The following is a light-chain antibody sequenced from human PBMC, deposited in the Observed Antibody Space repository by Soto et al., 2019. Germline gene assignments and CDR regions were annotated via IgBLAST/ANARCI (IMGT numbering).Light chain of an antibody. CDR1: QGISSA. CDR3: QQFKSYPLT. CDR2: DAF. J-gene: IGKJ4*01. Sequence: AIQLTQSPSSLSASVGDRVTITCRASQGISSALAWYQQKPGKAPDLLIYDAFSLQNGVPSRFSGSGAGTDFTLTISSLQPEEFATYYCQQFKSYPLTFGGGTKVEI. V-gene: IGKV1-13*02.